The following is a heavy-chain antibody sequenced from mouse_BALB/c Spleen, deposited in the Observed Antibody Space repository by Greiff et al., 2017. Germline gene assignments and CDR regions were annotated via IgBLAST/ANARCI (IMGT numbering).Heavy chain of an antibody. J-gene: IGHJ3*01. CDR3: ARQLGDYEEFAY. Sequence: EVQVVESGGGLVKPGGSLKLSCAASGFTFSDYYMYWVRQTPEKRLEWVATISDGGSYTYYPDSVKGRFTISRDNAKNNLYLQMSSLKSEDTAMYYCARQLGDYEEFAYWGQGTLVTVSA. CDR1: GFTFSDYY. V-gene: IGHV5-4*02. CDR2: ISDGGSYT. D-gene: IGHD2-4*01.